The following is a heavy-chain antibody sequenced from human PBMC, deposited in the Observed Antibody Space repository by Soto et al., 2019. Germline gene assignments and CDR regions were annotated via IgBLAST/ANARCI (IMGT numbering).Heavy chain of an antibody. Sequence: QVQLQESGPGLVKPSQTLSLTCTVSGGSISSGGYYWSWIRQHPGKGLEWIGYIYYSGSTYYNPSLKSRVTISVDTSKNQFSLKLSYVSAADTAVYYCARGVTIFGVVRGMFDPWGQGTLVTVSS. CDR3: ARGVTIFGVVRGMFDP. CDR1: GGSISSGGYY. J-gene: IGHJ5*02. V-gene: IGHV4-31*03. D-gene: IGHD3-3*01. CDR2: IYYSGST.